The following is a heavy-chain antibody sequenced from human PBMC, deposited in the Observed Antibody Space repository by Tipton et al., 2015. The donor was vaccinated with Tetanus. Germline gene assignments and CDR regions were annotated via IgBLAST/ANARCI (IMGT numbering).Heavy chain of an antibody. CDR2: ISTTGHST. Sequence: SLRLSCATSGFTFSSHAMNWVRQAPGKGLEWVSSISTTGHSTFYAASVKGRFTISRDNAQSSLFLQMNSLKAEDTALYYCAREGSGGVFDYWGQGPLPPVPS. D-gene: IGHD3-16*01. CDR3: AREGSGGVFDY. V-gene: IGHV3-21*01. J-gene: IGHJ4*02. CDR1: GFTFSSHA.